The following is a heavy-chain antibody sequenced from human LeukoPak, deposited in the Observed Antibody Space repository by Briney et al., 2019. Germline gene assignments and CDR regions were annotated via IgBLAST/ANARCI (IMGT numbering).Heavy chain of an antibody. Sequence: ASVKVSCKASGYTFTSYGISWVRQAPGQGLAWMGWISAYNGNTNYAQKLQGRVTMTTDTSTSTAYMELRSLRSDDTAVYYCAREDSSSWSYYYYGMDAWGQGTTVTVSS. CDR3: AREDSSSWSYYYYGMDA. CDR2: ISAYNGNT. CDR1: GYTFTSYG. J-gene: IGHJ6*02. V-gene: IGHV1-18*01. D-gene: IGHD6-13*01.